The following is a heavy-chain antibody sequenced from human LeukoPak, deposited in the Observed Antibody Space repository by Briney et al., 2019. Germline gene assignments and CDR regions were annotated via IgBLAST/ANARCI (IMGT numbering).Heavy chain of an antibody. V-gene: IGHV3-9*01. CDR2: ISWNSGSI. D-gene: IGHD6-19*01. CDR3: AKGGYSSGWYGDYFDY. CDR1: GFTFDDYA. J-gene: IGHJ4*02. Sequence: PGGSLRLSCAASGFTFDDYAMHWVRQAPGKGLEWVSGISWNSGSIGYADSVKGRFTISRDNAKNSPYLQMNSLRAEDTALYYCAKGGYSSGWYGDYFDYWGQGTLVTVSS.